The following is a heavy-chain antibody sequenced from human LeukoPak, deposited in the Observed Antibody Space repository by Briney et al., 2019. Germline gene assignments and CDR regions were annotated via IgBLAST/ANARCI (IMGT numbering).Heavy chain of an antibody. Sequence: GGSLRLSCAASGFTFSSYGMHWVRQAPGKGLEWVAFIRYDGSNKYYADSVKGRFTISRDNSKNTLYLQMNSLRAEDTAVYYCAKGGYYDILTGYYSEAYWGQGTLVTVSS. CDR1: GFTFSSYG. CDR2: IRYDGSNK. CDR3: AKGGYYDILTGYYSEAY. J-gene: IGHJ4*02. D-gene: IGHD3-9*01. V-gene: IGHV3-30*02.